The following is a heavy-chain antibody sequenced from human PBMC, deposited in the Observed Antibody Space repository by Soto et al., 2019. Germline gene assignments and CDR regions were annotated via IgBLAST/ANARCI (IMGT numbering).Heavy chain of an antibody. CDR1: GGTFSSYA. V-gene: IGHV1-69*01. J-gene: IGHJ3*02. Sequence: QVPLVQSGAEVKKPGSSVKVSCKASGGTFSSYAISWVRQAPGQGLEWMGGIIPIFGTANYAQKFQGRVTITADESTSTAYMELSSLRSEDTAVYYCARDEQVVVAATPRLGAFDIWGQGTMVTVSS. CDR3: ARDEQVVVAATPRLGAFDI. CDR2: IIPIFGTA. D-gene: IGHD2-15*01.